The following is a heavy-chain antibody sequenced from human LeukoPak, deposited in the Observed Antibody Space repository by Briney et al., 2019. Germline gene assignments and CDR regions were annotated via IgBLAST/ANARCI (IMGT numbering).Heavy chain of an antibody. D-gene: IGHD3-10*01. Sequence: SDTLSLTGTVAGVSISYYYWSWIRQPPGEGLEWIGHSYYSEATKYNPSLKRRITISVDSSKNQFPLMLSSVTAADAALYCCARFGIPVVRGGNYYFDYGGQGHLVTVSS. V-gene: IGHV4-59*08. CDR2: SYYSEAT. CDR3: ARFGIPVVRGGNYYFDY. J-gene: IGHJ4*02. CDR1: GVSISYYY.